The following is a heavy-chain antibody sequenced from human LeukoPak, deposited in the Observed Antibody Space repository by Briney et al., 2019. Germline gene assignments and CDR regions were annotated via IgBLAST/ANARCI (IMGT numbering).Heavy chain of an antibody. V-gene: IGHV3-23*01. CDR2: IIGGGGST. J-gene: IGHJ4*02. CDR3: AKDLAHYLDY. Sequence: GGSLRLSCAASGFTFSSYSMHWVRQAPGKGLEWVSGIIGGGGSTYYADSVKGRFTISGDNSRNTLFLQMNSLRAEDTAVYYCAKDLAHYLDYWGQGTLVTVSS. CDR1: GFTFSSYS.